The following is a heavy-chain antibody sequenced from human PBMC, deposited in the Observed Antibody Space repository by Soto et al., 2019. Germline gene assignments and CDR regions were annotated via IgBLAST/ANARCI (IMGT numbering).Heavy chain of an antibody. CDR1: GYTFTGHY. D-gene: IGHD3-9*01. V-gene: IGHV1-2*04. CDR2: INPNIGST. J-gene: IGHJ4*02. CDR3: GRGRTFYDILTGHPDHFDF. Sequence: ASVKVSCKASGYTFTGHYLHWLRQAPGQGLEWMGWINPNIGSTNYARKFQGWVTMTRDSSISTAYMELSKLTSHDTAVYYCGRGRTFYDILTGHPDHFDFWGQGTLVTVSS.